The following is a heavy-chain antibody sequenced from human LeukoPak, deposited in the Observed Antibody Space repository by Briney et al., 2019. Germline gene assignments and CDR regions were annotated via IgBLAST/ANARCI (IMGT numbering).Heavy chain of an antibody. CDR2: NNPNSGGT. D-gene: IGHD6-13*01. Sequence: ASVKVSCKASGYTFTGYYMHWVRQAPGQGLEWMRWNNPNSGGTNYAQKFQGRVTMTRDTSISTAYMELSRLRSDDTAVYYCARDSSSWYLQYYFDYWGQGTLVTVSS. V-gene: IGHV1-2*02. CDR1: GYTFTGYY. CDR3: ARDSSSWYLQYYFDY. J-gene: IGHJ4*02.